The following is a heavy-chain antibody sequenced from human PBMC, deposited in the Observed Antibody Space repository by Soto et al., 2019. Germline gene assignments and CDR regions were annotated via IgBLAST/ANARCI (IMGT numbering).Heavy chain of an antibody. V-gene: IGHV4-39*01. CDR2: AYYSGTT. CDR1: GGSISSSSYY. D-gene: IGHD5-12*01. Sequence: QLQLQESGPGLVKPSETLSLTCTVSGGSISSSSYYWGWIRQPPGKGLEWNGNAYYSGTTYYNPSHKSRVTISVDTSKNEFSLILSSVTAGDTAVYYCARRMATKGRPFDYWGQGTLVTVSS. J-gene: IGHJ4*02. CDR3: ARRMATKGRPFDY.